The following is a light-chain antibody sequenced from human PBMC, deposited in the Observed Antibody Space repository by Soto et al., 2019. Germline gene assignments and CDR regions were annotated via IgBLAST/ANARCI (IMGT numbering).Light chain of an antibody. CDR2: AAS. J-gene: IGKJ5*01. CDR1: QGISSY. Sequence: DIQLTQSPSFLSASVGDRVTITCRASQGISSYLAWYQQKPGRAPNLLIYAASTLQSGVPSRFSGSGSGTEFTLTINSLQPEDFATFYCQQLESYPFTFGQGTRLEI. CDR3: QQLESYPFT. V-gene: IGKV1-9*01.